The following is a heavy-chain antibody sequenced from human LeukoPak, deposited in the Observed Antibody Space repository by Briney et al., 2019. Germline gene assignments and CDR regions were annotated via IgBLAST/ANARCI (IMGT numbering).Heavy chain of an antibody. CDR2: IYSGGTT. CDR3: ATSPSIMTAFRD. V-gene: IGHV3-53*01. D-gene: IGHD3-16*01. CDR1: GFTVSGNY. Sequence: EGSLRLSCAASGFTVSGNYITWVRQAPGEGLEWVSIIYSGGTTKYADSVRGRFTISRDKSKNTVHLQMNSLRAEDTAVYYCATSPSIMTAFRDWGQGTLVTVSS. J-gene: IGHJ1*01.